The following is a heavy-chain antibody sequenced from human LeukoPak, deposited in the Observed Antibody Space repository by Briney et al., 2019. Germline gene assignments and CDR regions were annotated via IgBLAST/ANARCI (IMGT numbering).Heavy chain of an antibody. CDR3: ARAPVGATGDAFDI. J-gene: IGHJ3*02. CDR2: ISSSGSTI. CDR1: GFTFSSYE. V-gene: IGHV3-48*03. D-gene: IGHD1-26*01. Sequence: PGGSLRLSXAASGFTFSSYEMNWVRQAPGKGLEWVSYISSSGSTIYYADSVKGRFTISRDNAKNSLYLQMNSLRAEDTAVYYCARAPVGATGDAFDIWGQGTMVSVSS.